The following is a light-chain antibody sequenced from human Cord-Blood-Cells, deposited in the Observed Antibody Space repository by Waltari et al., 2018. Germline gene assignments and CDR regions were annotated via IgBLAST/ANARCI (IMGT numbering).Light chain of an antibody. CDR3: CSYAGSSTWV. J-gene: IGLJ3*02. Sequence: QSALTPPASVSGSPGQSLTISCTGTSSDVGSYNLVSWYQQQPGKAPKLMIYEGSKRPSGVSNRFSGSKSGNTASLTISGLQAEDEADYYCCSYAGSSTWVFGGGTKLTVL. CDR1: SSDVGSYNL. V-gene: IGLV2-23*01. CDR2: EGS.